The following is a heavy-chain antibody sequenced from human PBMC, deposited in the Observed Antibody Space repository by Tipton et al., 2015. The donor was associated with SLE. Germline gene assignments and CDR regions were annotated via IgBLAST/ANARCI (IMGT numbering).Heavy chain of an antibody. J-gene: IGHJ5*02. CDR3: ARDQEMSSGENRFDP. D-gene: IGHD5-24*01. Sequence: TLSLTCTVSGGSVSSGSYYWSWIGQPPGKGLGWLGCMHYSGSSAYNASLRSRVTILVDTSKKQISLKLTSVAAADTAIYYCARDQEMSSGENRFDPWGQGTLVTVSS. CDR2: MHYSGSS. V-gene: IGHV4-61*01. CDR1: GGSVSSGSYY.